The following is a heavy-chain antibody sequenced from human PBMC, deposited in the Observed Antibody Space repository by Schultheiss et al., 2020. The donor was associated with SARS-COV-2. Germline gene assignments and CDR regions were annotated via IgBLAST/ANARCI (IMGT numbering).Heavy chain of an antibody. CDR3: ARDFNRRYFDWSSPYYYGMDV. CDR1: GYTFTGYY. Sequence: ASVKVSCKASGYTFTGYYMHWVRQAPGQGLEWMGRINPNSGGTNYAQKFQDRVTLTRDTSITTVYMELSRLKSDDTAMYYCARDFNRRYFDWSSPYYYGMDVWGQGTTVTVSS. J-gene: IGHJ6*02. CDR2: INPNSGGT. V-gene: IGHV1-2*06. D-gene: IGHD3-9*01.